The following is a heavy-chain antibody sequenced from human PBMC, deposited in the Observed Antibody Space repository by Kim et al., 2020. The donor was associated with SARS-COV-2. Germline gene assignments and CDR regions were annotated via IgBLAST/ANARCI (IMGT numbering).Heavy chain of an antibody. CDR1: GYTFTSYG. D-gene: IGHD6-19*01. V-gene: IGHV1-18*01. J-gene: IGHJ6*02. Sequence: ASVKVSCKASGYTFTSYGISWVRQAPGQGLEWMGWISAYNGNTNYAQKLQGRVTMTTDTSTSTAYMELRSLRSDDTAVYYCARDLFFSYSSGWYRGLPNDEYGMDVWGQGTTVTVSS. CDR2: ISAYNGNT. CDR3: ARDLFFSYSSGWYRGLPNDEYGMDV.